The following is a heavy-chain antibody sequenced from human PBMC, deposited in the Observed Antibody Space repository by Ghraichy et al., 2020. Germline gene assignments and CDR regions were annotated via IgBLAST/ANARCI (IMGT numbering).Heavy chain of an antibody. CDR1: GFTFDDYT. D-gene: IGHD6-13*01. J-gene: IGHJ6*02. V-gene: IGHV3-43*01. CDR3: AKEVIAAAGTHGMDV. Sequence: GESLNISCAASGFTFDDYTMHWVRQAPGKGLEWVSLISWDGGSTYCADSVKGRFTISRDNSKNSLYLQMNSLRTEDTALYYCAKEVIAAAGTHGMDVWGQGTTVTVSS. CDR2: ISWDGGST.